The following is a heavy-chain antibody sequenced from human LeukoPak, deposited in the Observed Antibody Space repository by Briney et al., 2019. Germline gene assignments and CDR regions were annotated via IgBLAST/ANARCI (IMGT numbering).Heavy chain of an antibody. Sequence: GGSLRLSCAASGFTFSSYAMTWVRQASGKGLEWVSSISGSDGSTYYADSVKGRFTISRDNSKNTLYLQMNSLRADDTALYYCAKKGPVIVGVTYFDYWGQGTLVTVSS. D-gene: IGHD1-26*01. V-gene: IGHV3-23*01. CDR1: GFTFSSYA. CDR3: AKKGPVIVGVTYFDY. CDR2: ISGSDGST. J-gene: IGHJ4*02.